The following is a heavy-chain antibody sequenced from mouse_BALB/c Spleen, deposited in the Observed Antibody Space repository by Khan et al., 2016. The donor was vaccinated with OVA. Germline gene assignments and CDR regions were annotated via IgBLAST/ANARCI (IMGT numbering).Heavy chain of an antibody. Sequence: LVESGPDLKKPGETVNLSCTASGYTFTNYGMYWVNQPPGKGLKWMGCINTYTGEPTYADDFKGRFAFSLDTSASTVYLQINNLKNEDTATYFCASGGCWYFDVWGEGTTVTVSS. D-gene: IGHD1-1*02. CDR1: GYTFTNYG. CDR2: INTYTGEP. J-gene: IGHJ1*01. CDR3: ASGGCWYFDV. V-gene: IGHV9-3-1*01.